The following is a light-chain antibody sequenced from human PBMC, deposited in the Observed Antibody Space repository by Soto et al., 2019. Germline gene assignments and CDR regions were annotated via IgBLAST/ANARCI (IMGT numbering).Light chain of an antibody. CDR1: QGISSA. CDR2: TAS. Sequence: IQLTQSPSSRSASVGDRVTITCRASQGISSALAWYQQKPGIAPKLLIYTASTLQSGVPSRFSGSGSGTEFTLTVSSLQPEDFATYYCQQLHNYPLTFGGGTKVEIK. J-gene: IGKJ4*01. CDR3: QQLHNYPLT. V-gene: IGKV1-9*01.